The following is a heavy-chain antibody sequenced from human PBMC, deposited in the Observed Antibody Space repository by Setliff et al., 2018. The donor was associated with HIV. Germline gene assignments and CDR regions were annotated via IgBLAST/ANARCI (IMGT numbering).Heavy chain of an antibody. J-gene: IGHJ3*02. CDR2: IDPSGGST. CDR1: GYTFTTYY. Sequence: ASVKVSCKASGYTFTTYYVHWVRQAPGQGPEWMGIIDPSGGSTTYAQKFQGRVTMTRDTYTSTVHMELSSLGFDDTAIYYCVRAEGYTSRAEFDIWGQGTMVTVSS. D-gene: IGHD5-18*01. CDR3: VRAEGYTSRAEFDI. V-gene: IGHV1-46*01.